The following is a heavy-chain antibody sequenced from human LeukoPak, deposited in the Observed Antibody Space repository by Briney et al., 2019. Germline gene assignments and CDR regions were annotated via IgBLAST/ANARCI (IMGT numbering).Heavy chain of an antibody. Sequence: ASVKVSCKASGYTFTSYYMHWVRQAPGQGLERMGIINPSGGSTSYAQKFQGRVTMTRDTSTSTVYMELSSLRAEDTAVYYCARDKGDGYNSRVGGYFDYWGQGTPVTVSS. CDR1: GYTFTSYY. CDR2: INPSGGST. J-gene: IGHJ4*03. V-gene: IGHV1-46*01. CDR3: ARDKGDGYNSRVGGYFDY. D-gene: IGHD5-24*01.